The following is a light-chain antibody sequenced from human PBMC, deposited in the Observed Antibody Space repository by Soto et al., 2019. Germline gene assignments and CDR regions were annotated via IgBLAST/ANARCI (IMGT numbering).Light chain of an antibody. CDR2: EVS. J-gene: IGLJ3*02. CDR1: SSDVGGYNY. Sequence: QSVLTQPASVSGPPGQSITISCTGTSSDVGGYNYVSWYQQHPGKAPKLMIYEVSNRPSGVSDRFSASKSGNTASLTISGLQAEDEADYHCSSYTSSSTWVFGGGTKLTVL. V-gene: IGLV2-14*01. CDR3: SSYTSSSTWV.